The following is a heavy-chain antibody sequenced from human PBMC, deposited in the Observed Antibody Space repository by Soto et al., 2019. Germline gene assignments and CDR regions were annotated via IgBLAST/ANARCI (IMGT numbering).Heavy chain of an antibody. Sequence: PGGSLRLSCAASGFTFSSYWMHRVRQAPGKGLVWVSRINSDGSSTSYADSVKGRFTISRDNAKNTLYLQMNSLRAEDTAVYYCAHGTRRPADYYYYGMDVWGQGTTVTVSS. CDR2: INSDGSST. J-gene: IGHJ6*02. V-gene: IGHV3-74*01. CDR3: AHGTRRPADYYYYGMDV. D-gene: IGHD2-2*01. CDR1: GFTFSSYW.